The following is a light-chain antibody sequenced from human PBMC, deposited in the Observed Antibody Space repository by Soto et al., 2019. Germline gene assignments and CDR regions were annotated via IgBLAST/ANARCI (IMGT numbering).Light chain of an antibody. J-gene: IGLJ1*01. CDR2: EVD. V-gene: IGLV2-14*01. CDR3: SSYTSTNTYV. CDR1: SSDVGHYNF. Sequence: QSVLTQSPSASGSPGQSITISCTGSSSDVGHYNFVSRYQQHPTKAPKLMIYEVDKRPSGVPYRFSGSKSANTASLTISGLQPEDEADYYCSSYTSTNTYVFGTGTKVTVL.